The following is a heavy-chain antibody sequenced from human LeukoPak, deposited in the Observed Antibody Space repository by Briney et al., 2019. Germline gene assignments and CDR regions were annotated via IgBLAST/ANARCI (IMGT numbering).Heavy chain of an antibody. V-gene: IGHV3-23*01. CDR2: ISGSGGNT. J-gene: IGHJ3*02. CDR1: GFTVSSNY. Sequence: GGSLRLSCAASGFTVSSNYMSWVRQAPGKGLEWVSAISGSGGNTYYADSVRGRFTLSRDNSKNTLYLQMNSLRAEDTAVYYCAKGWTYYDYIWGSYRLHDAFDIWGQGTMVTVSS. D-gene: IGHD3-16*02. CDR3: AKGWTYYDYIWGSYRLHDAFDI.